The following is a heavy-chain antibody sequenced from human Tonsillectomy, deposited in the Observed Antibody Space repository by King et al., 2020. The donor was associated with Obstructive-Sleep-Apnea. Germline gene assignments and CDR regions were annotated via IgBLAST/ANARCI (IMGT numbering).Heavy chain of an antibody. V-gene: IGHV1-69*17. J-gene: IGHJ6*02. Sequence: QLVQSGTEVKKPGSSLKVSCKASGGTLDNYAIRWVRQPPGQGLEWMGGIISIFCVSNYAQKFQGRVTFTADKSTRKAYMELSSLRSEDTAVYYCARGNYGPEWDDSYNYTMDGWGQGTTVTAPS. CDR3: ARGNYGPEWDDSYNYTMDG. CDR2: IISIFCVS. CDR1: GGTLDNYA. D-gene: IGHD4-11*01.